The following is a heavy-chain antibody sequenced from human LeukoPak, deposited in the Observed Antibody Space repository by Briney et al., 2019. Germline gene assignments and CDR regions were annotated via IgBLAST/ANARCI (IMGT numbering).Heavy chain of an antibody. D-gene: IGHD3-22*01. V-gene: IGHV3-30-3*02. CDR1: GFTFSSYA. CDR3: AKNIITMIVVA. CDR2: ISYDGSNK. J-gene: IGHJ4*02. Sequence: GGSLRLSCAASGFTFSSYAMHWVRQAPGKGLEWVAVISYDGSNKYYADSVKGRFTISRDNSKNTLYLQMNSLRAEDTAVYYCAKNIITMIVVAWGQGTLVSVSS.